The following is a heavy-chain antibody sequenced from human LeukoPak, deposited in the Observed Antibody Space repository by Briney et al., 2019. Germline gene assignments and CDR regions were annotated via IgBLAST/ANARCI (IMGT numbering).Heavy chain of an antibody. D-gene: IGHD3-10*01. J-gene: IGHJ5*02. CDR3: ARDEGGYYSSWFDL. CDR2: ISAYNGNT. Sequence: ASVKVSCKASGYTFTSYGISWVRQAPGQGLGWMGWISAYNGNTNYAQKIQGRVTMTTDTSTSTAYMELRSLRSDDTAVYYCARDEGGYYSSWFDLWGQGTLVTVSS. CDR1: GYTFTSYG. V-gene: IGHV1-18*01.